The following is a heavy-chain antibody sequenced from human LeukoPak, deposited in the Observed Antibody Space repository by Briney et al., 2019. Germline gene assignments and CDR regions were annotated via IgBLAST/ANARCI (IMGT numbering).Heavy chain of an antibody. Sequence: GGSLRLSCAASGFTFSSYWMSWVRQAPGKGLEWVANIKQDGSEKYYVDSVKGRFTISRDNAKNSLYLQMNSLRAEDTAVYYCARAPFLGYDSSGYYWDWYFDLWGRGTLVTVSS. CDR1: GFTFSSYW. J-gene: IGHJ2*01. CDR3: ARAPFLGYDSSGYYWDWYFDL. V-gene: IGHV3-7*01. CDR2: IKQDGSEK. D-gene: IGHD3-22*01.